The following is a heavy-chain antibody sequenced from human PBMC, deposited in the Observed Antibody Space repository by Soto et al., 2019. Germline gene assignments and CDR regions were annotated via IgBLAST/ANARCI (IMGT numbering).Heavy chain of an antibody. CDR1: GYTLTELS. Sequence: ASAKVSCKVSGYTLTELSMHWVRQAPGKGLEWMGGFDPEDGETIYAQKFQGRVTMTEDTSTDTAYMELSSMRSEDTAVYYCATDYSGYDPKRAFDIWGQGTMVTVSS. V-gene: IGHV1-24*01. CDR2: FDPEDGET. J-gene: IGHJ3*02. CDR3: ATDYSGYDPKRAFDI. D-gene: IGHD5-12*01.